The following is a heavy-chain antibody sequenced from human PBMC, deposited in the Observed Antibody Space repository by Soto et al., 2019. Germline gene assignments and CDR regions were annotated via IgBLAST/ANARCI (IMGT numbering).Heavy chain of an antibody. J-gene: IGHJ5*02. Sequence: SETLSLTCTVSGGSLSSYYWAWIRQSPGKGLEWIGYVYFSGNTNYNPSLKSRVTISIDTSKNQFSLRLASVSETDTSFYYCGSVRPSGYVLSWGPGTLVTVSS. D-gene: IGHD6-25*01. V-gene: IGHV4-59*08. CDR3: GSVRPSGYVLS. CDR1: GGSLSSYY. CDR2: VYFSGNT.